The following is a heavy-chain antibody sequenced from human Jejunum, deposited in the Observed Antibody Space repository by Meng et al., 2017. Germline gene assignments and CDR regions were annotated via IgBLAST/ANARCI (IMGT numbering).Heavy chain of an antibody. V-gene: IGHV4-30-4*01. CDR1: GGSINSVDYY. J-gene: IGHJ4*02. D-gene: IGHD4-23*01. CDR3: AREALGGTSPNVY. CDR2: IYYSGST. Sequence: QLQESGPGLVKPSQTLSLTCTVSGGSINSVDYYWSWIRQPPGKGLEWIGYIYYSGSTYYNPSLKSRVTISVDTSKNQFSLKLSSVTDADTAVYYCAREALGGTSPNVYWGQGTLVTVSS.